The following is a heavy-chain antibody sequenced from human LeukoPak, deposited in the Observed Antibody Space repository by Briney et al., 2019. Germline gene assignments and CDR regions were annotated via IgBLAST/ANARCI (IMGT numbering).Heavy chain of an antibody. CDR3: AREGDGSGTGAFDI. V-gene: IGHV4-34*01. CDR1: SGSFSGYY. CDR2: INHSGST. J-gene: IGHJ3*02. Sequence: SETLSLTCAVYSGSFSGYYWSWIRQPPGKGLEWIGEINHSGSTNYNPSLKSRVTISVDTSKNQFSLKLSSVTAADTAVYYCAREGDGSGTGAFDIWGQGTMVTVSS. D-gene: IGHD3-10*01.